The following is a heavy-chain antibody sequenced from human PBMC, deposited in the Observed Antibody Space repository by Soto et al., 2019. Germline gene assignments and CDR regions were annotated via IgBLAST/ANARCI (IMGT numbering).Heavy chain of an antibody. D-gene: IGHD1-1*01. CDR2: ISSTSSVI. V-gene: IGHV3-48*01. CDR1: GLTFSSDG. CDR3: AHVSYNAGEQGSYGFDA. J-gene: IGHJ4*02. Sequence: PGGSLRLSCAASGLTFSSDGMLWVRQAPGKGLEWVSFISSTSSVIYYVDSVKGRFTTSRDNGKNLLFLQMNDLRGEDTAVYYCAHVSYNAGEQGSYGFDAWGKGTPVTVYS.